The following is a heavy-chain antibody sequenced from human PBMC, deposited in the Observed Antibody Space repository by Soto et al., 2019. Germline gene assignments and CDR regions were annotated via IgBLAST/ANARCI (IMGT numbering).Heavy chain of an antibody. CDR3: ARDRYSYGLGRY. J-gene: IGHJ4*02. Sequence: EVQLVESGGGLVQPGGSLRLSCAASGFTFRSYDMNWVRQAPGKGLEWVSYISSSSSTIYYADSVKGRFTISRDNAKNSLYLQMNSLTAEDTAVYYCARDRYSYGLGRYWGQGTLVTVCS. D-gene: IGHD5-18*01. V-gene: IGHV3-48*01. CDR1: GFTFRSYD. CDR2: ISSSSSTI.